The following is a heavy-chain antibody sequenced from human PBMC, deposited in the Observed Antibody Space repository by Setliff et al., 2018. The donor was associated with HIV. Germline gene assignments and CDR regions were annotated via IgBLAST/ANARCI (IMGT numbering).Heavy chain of an antibody. CDR1: GGTLSSNA. CDR2: IIPLYGTP. D-gene: IGHD3-16*01. Sequence: SVKVSCKASGGTLSSNAISWVRQAPGQGLEWMGGIIPLYGTPDFAQKFQGRLIISVDEATSTAYMELSSLRSEGTAVYFCARDRGSRSSNYYGPSGYWGQGTQVTVSS. CDR3: ARDRGSRSSNYYGPSGY. J-gene: IGHJ4*02. V-gene: IGHV1-69*13.